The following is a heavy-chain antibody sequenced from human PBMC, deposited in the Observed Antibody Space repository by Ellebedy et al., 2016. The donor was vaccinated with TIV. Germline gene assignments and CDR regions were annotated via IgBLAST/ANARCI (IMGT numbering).Heavy chain of an antibody. Sequence: GGSLRLSCAASGFTFSSYAMSWVRQAPGKGLEWVSAISGSGGSTYYADSVKGRFTISRDNSRNTLYLQMNSLRAEDTAVYYCARGPTYYYGSGGFDYWGQGTLVTVSS. CDR3: ARGPTYYYGSGGFDY. CDR1: GFTFSSYA. V-gene: IGHV3-23*01. D-gene: IGHD3-10*01. CDR2: ISGSGGST. J-gene: IGHJ4*02.